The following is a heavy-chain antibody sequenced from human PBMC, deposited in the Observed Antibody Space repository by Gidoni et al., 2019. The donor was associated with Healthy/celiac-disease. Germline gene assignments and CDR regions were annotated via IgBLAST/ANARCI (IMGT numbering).Heavy chain of an antibody. V-gene: IGHV3-30-3*01. CDR2: ISYDGSNK. CDR1: GITFSSYA. D-gene: IGHD1-26*01. CDR3: AREVGKVGATSPLDY. J-gene: IGHJ4*02. Sequence: QVQLVESGGGVVQPGRSLRLSCAASGITFSSYAMHWVRQAPGKGLEWVAVISYDGSNKYYADSVKGRFTISRDNSKNTLYLQMNSLRAEDTAVYYCAREVGKVGATSPLDYWGQGTLVTVSS.